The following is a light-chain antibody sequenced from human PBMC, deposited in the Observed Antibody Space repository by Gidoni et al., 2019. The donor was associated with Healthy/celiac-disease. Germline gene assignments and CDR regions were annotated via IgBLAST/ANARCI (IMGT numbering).Light chain of an antibody. CDR2: GNS. CDR3: QSYDSSLSKV. J-gene: IGLJ3*02. V-gene: IGLV1-40*01. CDR1: SSNIGAGYD. Sequence: QSVLTQPPSVSGAPGQLVTISCTGSSSNIGAGYDVHCDQQHPGTAPKLLLYGNSNRPSGVPDRFSGSKSGTSASLAITGLQAEDEADYYCQSYDSSLSKVFGGGTKLTVL.